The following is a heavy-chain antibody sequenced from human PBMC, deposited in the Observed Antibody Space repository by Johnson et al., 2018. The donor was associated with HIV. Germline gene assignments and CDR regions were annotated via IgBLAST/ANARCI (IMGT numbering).Heavy chain of an antibody. D-gene: IGHD4-17*01. CDR2: IGSAGDT. V-gene: IGHV3-13*01. CDR3: ARAHDYGCLSI. CDR1: GFTFSSYD. Sequence: VQLVESGGDLVQPGGSLRLTCAASGFTFSSYDMHWVRQATGKGLEWVSTIGSAGDTFYPGSVKGRFTIFRENAKNSLYLQMNSLRAGDTAVYYCARAHDYGCLSIWGQGTMVTVSS. J-gene: IGHJ3*02.